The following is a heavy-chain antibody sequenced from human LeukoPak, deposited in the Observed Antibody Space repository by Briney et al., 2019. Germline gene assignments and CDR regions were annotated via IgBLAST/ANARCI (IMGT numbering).Heavy chain of an antibody. Sequence: GGSLRLSCEASGFPFSSYAMNWVRQAPGKGLEWVSGITISGDKTYYADSVKGRFTISRDNSKDTLYLQMNSLRDEDTAVYYCAKLNSASYSYDAFDIWGQGTVVTVSS. J-gene: IGHJ3*02. V-gene: IGHV3-23*01. CDR1: GFPFSSYA. D-gene: IGHD1-26*01. CDR2: ITISGDKT. CDR3: AKLNSASYSYDAFDI.